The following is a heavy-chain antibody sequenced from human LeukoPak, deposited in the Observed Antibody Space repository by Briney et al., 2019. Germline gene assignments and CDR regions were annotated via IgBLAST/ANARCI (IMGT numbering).Heavy chain of an antibody. CDR3: ARHSSRYCSSTSCYRGAFDY. V-gene: IGHV4-31*03. Sequence: SETLSLTCTVSGGSINSGGYYWSWIRQYPGKGLEWIGYISYSGTTFYNPSLKSRVTISVDTSKNQFSLKLSSVTAADTAVYYCARHSSRYCSSTSCYRGAFDYWGQGTLVTVSS. J-gene: IGHJ4*02. CDR1: GGSINSGGYY. D-gene: IGHD2-2*01. CDR2: ISYSGTT.